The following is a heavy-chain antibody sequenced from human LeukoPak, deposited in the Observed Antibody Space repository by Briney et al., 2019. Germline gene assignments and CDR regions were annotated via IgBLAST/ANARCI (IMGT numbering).Heavy chain of an antibody. D-gene: IGHD4-17*01. CDR1: GGSISSHF. CDR2: IYYSGSTDYSGST. CDR3: ARQTMTTADAFDI. Sequence: SETLSLTCTVSGGSISSHFWSWILQPPGKGLEWIAYIYYSGSTDYSGSTDYNPSLKSRVTISVDTSKKQFSLKLSSVTAGDTAVYYCARQTMTTADAFDIWGQGTMVTVSS. V-gene: IGHV4-59*08. J-gene: IGHJ3*02.